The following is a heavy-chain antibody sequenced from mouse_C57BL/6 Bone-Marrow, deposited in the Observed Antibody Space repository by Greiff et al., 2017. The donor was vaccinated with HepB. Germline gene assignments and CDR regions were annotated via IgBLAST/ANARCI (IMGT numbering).Heavy chain of an antibody. CDR1: GFTFSDYG. D-gene: IGHD1-1*01. CDR3: ARYYYGKGWHFDV. Sequence: EVKLVESGGGLVQPGGSLKLSCAASGFTFSDYGMAWVRQAPRKGPEWVAFISNLAYSIYYADTVTGRFTISRENAKNTLYLEMSSLRSEDTAMYYCARYYYGKGWHFDVWGTGTTVTVSS. J-gene: IGHJ1*03. V-gene: IGHV5-15*04. CDR2: ISNLAYSI.